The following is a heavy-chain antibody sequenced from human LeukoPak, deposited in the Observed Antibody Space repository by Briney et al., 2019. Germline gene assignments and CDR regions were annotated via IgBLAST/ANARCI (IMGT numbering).Heavy chain of an antibody. CDR3: ARGYNRGYDFWSGYYRIDY. V-gene: IGHV1-18*01. J-gene: IGHJ4*02. Sequence: GASVKVSCKASGYTFTSYGISWVRQAPGQGLEWMGWISAYNGNTNYAQKLQGRVTMTTDTSTSTAYMELRSLRSDDTAVYYCARGYNRGYDFWSGYYRIDYWGQGTLVSVSS. CDR1: GYTFTSYG. CDR2: ISAYNGNT. D-gene: IGHD3-3*01.